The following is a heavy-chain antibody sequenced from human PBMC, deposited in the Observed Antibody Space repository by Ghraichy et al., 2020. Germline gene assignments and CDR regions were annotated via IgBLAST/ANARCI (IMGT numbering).Heavy chain of an antibody. CDR2: ISYDGSNK. Sequence: GGSLRLSCAASGFTFSSYGMHWVRQAPGKGLEWVAVISYDGSNKYYADSVKGRFTISRDNSKNTLYLQMNSLRAEDTAVYYCAKDTGYCSGGSCYSGWFDPWGQGTLVTVSS. V-gene: IGHV3-30*18. CDR3: AKDTGYCSGGSCYSGWFDP. CDR1: GFTFSSYG. J-gene: IGHJ5*02. D-gene: IGHD2-15*01.